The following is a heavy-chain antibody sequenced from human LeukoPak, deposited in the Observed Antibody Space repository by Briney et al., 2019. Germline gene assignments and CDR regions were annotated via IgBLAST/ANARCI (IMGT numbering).Heavy chain of an antibody. D-gene: IGHD3-16*02. Sequence: SETLSLTCTVSGGSISSSSYYWGWIRQPPGKGLEWTGGIYYSGSTYYNPSLKSRVTISVDTSKNQFSLKLSSVTAADTAVYYCARHPVSYVWGSYRRHDAFDIWGQGTMVTVSS. V-gene: IGHV4-39*01. CDR3: ARHPVSYVWGSYRRHDAFDI. CDR1: GGSISSSSYY. J-gene: IGHJ3*02. CDR2: IYYSGST.